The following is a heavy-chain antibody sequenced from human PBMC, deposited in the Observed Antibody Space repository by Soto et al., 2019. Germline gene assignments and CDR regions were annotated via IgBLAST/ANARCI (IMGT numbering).Heavy chain of an antibody. D-gene: IGHD6-19*01. J-gene: IGHJ4*02. Sequence: VGSLRLSCAASGFTFSNYGMHWVRQAPGEGLEWVALISYDGKNRFYADSVKGRFTISSDRSKNTVYLQMNSLRIDDTAVYFCAREGNGWSYFVYWGQGTLVTGST. CDR1: GFTFSNYG. V-gene: IGHV3-30*03. CDR2: ISYDGKNR. CDR3: AREGNGWSYFVY.